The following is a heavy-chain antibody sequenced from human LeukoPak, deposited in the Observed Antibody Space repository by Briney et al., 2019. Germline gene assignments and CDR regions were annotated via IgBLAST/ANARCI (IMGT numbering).Heavy chain of an antibody. CDR3: ARPTSGWYAGGFDY. J-gene: IGHJ4*02. Sequence: GGSLRLSCAASGFTYWIHWVRQAPGKGLVWVARILNDGRSTDYADSVKGRFTISRDNSKSTLYLQMNSLRAEDTALYYCARPTSGWYAGGFDYWGQGILVTVSS. CDR1: GFTYW. CDR2: ILNDGRST. V-gene: IGHV3-74*01. D-gene: IGHD6-19*01.